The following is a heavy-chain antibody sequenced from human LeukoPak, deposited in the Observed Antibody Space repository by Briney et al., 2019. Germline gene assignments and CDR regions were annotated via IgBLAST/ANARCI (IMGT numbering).Heavy chain of an antibody. CDR2: IYYSGST. V-gene: IGHV4-59*08. CDR1: GGSISSYY. Sequence: SETLSLTCTVSGGSISSYYWSWTRQPPGKGLEWIGYIYYSGSTNYNPSLKSRVTISVDTSKNQFSLKLSSVTAADTAVYYCARWSSRSSGWPYYYYGMDVWGQGTTVTVSS. J-gene: IGHJ6*02. D-gene: IGHD6-19*01. CDR3: ARWSSRSSGWPYYYYGMDV.